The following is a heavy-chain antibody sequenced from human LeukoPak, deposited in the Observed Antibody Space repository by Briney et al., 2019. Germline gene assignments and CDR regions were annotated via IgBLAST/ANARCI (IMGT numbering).Heavy chain of an antibody. CDR1: GASISIYY. J-gene: IGHJ4*02. V-gene: IGHV4-59*01. Sequence: TSETLSLTCTVSGASISIYYWTWIRQPPGKGLEWIGYMYYSGSTSYNPSLKSRVSMSVDTSKNQFSLNLRSVTAADKAVYYCARDQGGPFDYWGQGTLVTVSS. CDR2: MYYSGST. D-gene: IGHD2-15*01. CDR3: ARDQGGPFDY.